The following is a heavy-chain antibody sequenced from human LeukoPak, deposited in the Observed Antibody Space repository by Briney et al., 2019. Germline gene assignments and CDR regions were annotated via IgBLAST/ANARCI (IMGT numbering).Heavy chain of an antibody. CDR2: IYYSGST. D-gene: IGHD6-19*01. CDR3: ARGSSGWSKVNWFDP. V-gene: IGHV4-59*01. J-gene: IGHJ5*02. Sequence: SETLSLTCTVSGGSISSYYWSWIRQPPGKGLEWIGYIYYSGSTNYNPSLKRRVTISVDTSKNQFSLKLSSVTAADTAVYYCARGSSGWSKVNWFDPWGQGTLVTVSS. CDR1: GGSISSYY.